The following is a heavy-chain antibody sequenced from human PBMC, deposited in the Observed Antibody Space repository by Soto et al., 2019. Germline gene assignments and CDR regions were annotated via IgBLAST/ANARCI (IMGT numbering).Heavy chain of an antibody. V-gene: IGHV4-30-4*01. J-gene: IGHJ4*02. CDR3: ASNFGESSWAYFDY. CDR2: ISYSGST. Sequence: QVQLQESGPRLVKPSQTLSLTCTVSGGSIITGRYYWSWIRQPPGKGLEWIGYISYSGSTYYNPSLKSRVTTSIDTSKSQFSLKLTSVTAADTADYYCASNFGESSWAYFDYWGQGTLVTVSS. CDR1: GGSIITGRYY. D-gene: IGHD3-10*01.